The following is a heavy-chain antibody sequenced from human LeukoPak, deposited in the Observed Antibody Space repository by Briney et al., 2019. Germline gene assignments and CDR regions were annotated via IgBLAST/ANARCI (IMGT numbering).Heavy chain of an antibody. CDR2: IIPVFGTP. V-gene: IGHV1-69*06. Sequence: VASVTVSCMTSGGTFSNSGISWVRQAPGQGPEWMGGIIPVFGTPNYAQKFQGRLTITADRSTTTAYMELSSLTSDDTAVYYCARERLALFPYFDYWGQGTLVAVSS. D-gene: IGHD2-21*01. CDR3: ARERLALFPYFDY. J-gene: IGHJ4*02. CDR1: GGTFSNSG.